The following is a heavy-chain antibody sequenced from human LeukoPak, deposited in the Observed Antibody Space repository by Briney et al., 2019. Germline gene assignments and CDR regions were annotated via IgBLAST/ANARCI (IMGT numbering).Heavy chain of an antibody. Sequence: PSETLSLTCAVYGGSFSGYYWSWIRQPPGKVLEWIGEINHSGSTNYNPSLKSRVTISVDTSKNQFSLKLSSVTAADTAVYYCARGLRGAPVRSFDIWGQGTMVTVSS. CDR2: INHSGST. V-gene: IGHV4-34*01. CDR3: ARGLRGAPVRSFDI. J-gene: IGHJ3*02. CDR1: GGSFSGYY.